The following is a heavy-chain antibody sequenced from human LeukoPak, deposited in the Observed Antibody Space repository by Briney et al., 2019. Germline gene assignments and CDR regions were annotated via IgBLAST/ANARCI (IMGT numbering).Heavy chain of an antibody. V-gene: IGHV3-48*02. CDR2: ISSSSSSTI. D-gene: IGHD3-10*01. Sequence: GGSLRLSCAASGFTLSNYSMNWVRQAPGKGLEWVSYISSSSSSTIYHADSVKGRFTISRDNAKNSLYLQLNSLRDEDTAVYYCARGRSGKSFDTWGQGTLATVSS. J-gene: IGHJ5*02. CDR1: GFTLSNYS. CDR3: ARGRSGKSFDT.